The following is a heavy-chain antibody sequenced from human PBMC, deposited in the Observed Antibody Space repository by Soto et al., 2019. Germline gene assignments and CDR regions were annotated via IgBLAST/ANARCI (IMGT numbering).Heavy chain of an antibody. CDR1: GFTFSDYY. V-gene: IGHV3-11*06. CDR3: ARVAEAGRRGGNWFDP. Sequence: QVQLVESGGGLVKPGGSLRLSCAASGFTFSDYYMSWIRQAPGKGLEWVSDIRSSSSYTNYADSVKGRFTISRDNAKNSLYLQMNSLRAEDTAVYYCARVAEAGRRGGNWFDPWGQGTLVTVSS. D-gene: IGHD6-13*01. CDR2: IRSSSSYT. J-gene: IGHJ5*02.